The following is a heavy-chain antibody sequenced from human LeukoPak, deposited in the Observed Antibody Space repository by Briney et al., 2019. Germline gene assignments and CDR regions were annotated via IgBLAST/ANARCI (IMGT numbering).Heavy chain of an antibody. D-gene: IGHD3-22*01. Sequence: GGSLRLSCAASGFTVSSTYMSWVRQAPGKGLEWVSVIYSGGSTYYADSVNGRFSTSRDNSKNTLYLQMNSLRAEDTAVYYWGSLESSGYIIEHWGQGTLVTVSS. J-gene: IGHJ4*02. V-gene: IGHV3-53*01. CDR3: GSLESSGYIIEH. CDR1: GFTVSSTY. CDR2: IYSGGST.